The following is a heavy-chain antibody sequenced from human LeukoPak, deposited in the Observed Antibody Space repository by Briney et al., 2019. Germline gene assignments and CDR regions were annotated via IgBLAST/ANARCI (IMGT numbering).Heavy chain of an antibody. CDR3: ARDPFRSSFDS. CDR2: IYSSGST. V-gene: IGHV4-4*07. CDR1: GDSINNFY. Sequence: SESLSLTCTVSGDSINNFYWNWIRQPAGKALEWIGRIYSSGSTHYNPSLKSRVTMSIDTSKSKFSLKLTSVTAADTAVYYCARDPFRSSFDSWGQGTLVTVSS. D-gene: IGHD1-26*01. J-gene: IGHJ4*02.